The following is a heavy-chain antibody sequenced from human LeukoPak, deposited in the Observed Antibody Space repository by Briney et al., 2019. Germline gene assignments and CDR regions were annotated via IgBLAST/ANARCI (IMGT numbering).Heavy chain of an antibody. CDR3: ARGAPARSSSWTRRLRGYFDY. J-gene: IGHJ4*02. Sequence: PSETLSLTCAVSGGSISSGGYSWSWIRQPPGMGLEWIGYIYHSGSTYYNPSLKSRVTISVDTSKNQFSLKLSSVTAADTAVYYCARGAPARSSSWTRRLRGYFDYWGQGTLVTVSS. CDR1: GGSISSGGYS. CDR2: IYHSGST. D-gene: IGHD6-13*01. V-gene: IGHV4-30-2*01.